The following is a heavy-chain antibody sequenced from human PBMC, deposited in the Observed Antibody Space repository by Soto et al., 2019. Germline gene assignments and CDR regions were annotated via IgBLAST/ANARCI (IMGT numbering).Heavy chain of an antibody. Sequence: PSETLSLTCTVSGGSISSGDYYWSWIRQPPGKGLEWIGYIYYSGSTYYNPSLKSRVTISVDTSKNQFSLKLSSVTAADTAVYYCAKSRGNSGAFDIWGQGTMVTVSS. CDR3: AKSRGNSGAFDI. V-gene: IGHV4-30-4*01. CDR1: GGSISSGDYY. J-gene: IGHJ3*02. CDR2: IYYSGST. D-gene: IGHD2-21*02.